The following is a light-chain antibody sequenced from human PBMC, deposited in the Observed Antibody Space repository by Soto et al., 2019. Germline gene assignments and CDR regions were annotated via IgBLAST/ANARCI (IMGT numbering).Light chain of an antibody. CDR3: CSYAGSSTYV. V-gene: IGLV2-23*02. J-gene: IGLJ1*01. Sequence: QPVLTQPASVSGSPGQSITISCTGTSSDVGNYNLVSWFQQHPGKAPKLMIYEVSKRPSGVSNRFSGSKSGNTASLTISGLQAEDEADYSCCSYAGSSTYVFGTGTKLTVL. CDR1: SSDVGNYNL. CDR2: EVS.